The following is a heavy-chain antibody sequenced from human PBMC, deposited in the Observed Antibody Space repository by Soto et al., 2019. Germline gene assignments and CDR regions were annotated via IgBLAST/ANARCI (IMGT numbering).Heavy chain of an antibody. CDR2: INTDGSGT. J-gene: IGHJ4*02. D-gene: IGHD3-10*01. CDR1: GFTFSSSW. V-gene: IGHV3-74*01. CDR3: GRDWFGEFF. Sequence: LRLSCAASGFTFSSSWMHWVRQTPGKGPMWIPHINTDGSGTTYADSVKGRFTISRDNAKNTLYLQMNSLRAEDTAVYYCGRDWFGEFFWGQGTLVTVSS.